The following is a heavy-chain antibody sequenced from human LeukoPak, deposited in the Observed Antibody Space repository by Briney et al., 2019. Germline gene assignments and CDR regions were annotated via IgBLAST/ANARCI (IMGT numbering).Heavy chain of an antibody. D-gene: IGHD3-22*01. CDR3: ARGGYFDSPFDY. CDR1: GGSISSYY. CDR2: IYKSGSS. Sequence: PSETLSPNCTVSGGSISSYYWNWIRLPPGKGLEWIGSIYKSGSSNYNPSLRSRVTISVDTSKTQFSLKLTSVTAADTAVYYCARGGYFDSPFDYWGQGTLVTVYS. J-gene: IGHJ4*02. V-gene: IGHV4-59*01.